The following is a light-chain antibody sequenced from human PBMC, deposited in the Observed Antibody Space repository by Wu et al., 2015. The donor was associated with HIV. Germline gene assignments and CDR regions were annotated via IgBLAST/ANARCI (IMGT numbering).Light chain of an antibody. J-gene: IGKJ2*01. CDR3: QQYNNWPRT. Sequence: EIVLTQSPGTLSLSPGERVTLSCRANESINNAYVAWYQQKPGQPPRLLIFGAASRAIGIPDRFSGSGSGALFTLTISSMQSEDFAVYYCQQYNNWPRTFGQGTKLEIK. CDR1: ESINNAY. V-gene: IGKV3-20*01. CDR2: GAA.